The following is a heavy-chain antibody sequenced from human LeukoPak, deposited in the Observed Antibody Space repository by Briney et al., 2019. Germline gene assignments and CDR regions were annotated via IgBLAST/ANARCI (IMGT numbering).Heavy chain of an antibody. V-gene: IGHV3-7*01. CDR2: IKQDGSEK. CDR1: GFTFSSYW. CDR3: ARPQRLLWFGELLPSYFDY. D-gene: IGHD3-10*01. Sequence: PGGSLRLSCAASGFTFSSYWMSWVRQAPGKGLEWVANIKQDGSEKYYADSVKGRFTISRDNAKNSLYLQMNSLRAEDTAVYYCARPQRLLWFGELLPSYFDYWGQGTLVTVSS. J-gene: IGHJ4*02.